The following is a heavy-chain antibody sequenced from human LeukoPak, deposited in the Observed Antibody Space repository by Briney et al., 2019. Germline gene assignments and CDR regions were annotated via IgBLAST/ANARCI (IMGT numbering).Heavy chain of an antibody. J-gene: IGHJ4*02. V-gene: IGHV1-2*02. D-gene: IGHD3-22*01. Sequence: ASVKVSCKALGYTFTCYYMHWVRQAPGQGLEWMGWINPNSGGTNYAQKFQGRVTMTRDTSISTAYMELSRLRSDDTAVYYCARGGDYYDSSAAGFDYWGQGTLVTVST. CDR1: GYTFTCYY. CDR2: INPNSGGT. CDR3: ARGGDYYDSSAAGFDY.